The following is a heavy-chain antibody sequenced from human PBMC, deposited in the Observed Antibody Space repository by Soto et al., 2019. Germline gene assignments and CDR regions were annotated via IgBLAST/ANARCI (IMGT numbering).Heavy chain of an antibody. V-gene: IGHV1-18*01. J-gene: IGHJ3*02. CDR1: GYTFTSYG. D-gene: IGHD2-15*01. CDR2: ISAYNGNT. CDR3: ASSLDSGGSHQLGAFDI. Sequence: ASVKVSCKASGYTFTSYGISWVRQAPGQGLEWMGWISAYNGNTNYAQKLQGRVTMTTDTSTSTAYMELRSLRSDDTAVYYCASSLDSGGSHQLGAFDIWGQGTMVTVSS.